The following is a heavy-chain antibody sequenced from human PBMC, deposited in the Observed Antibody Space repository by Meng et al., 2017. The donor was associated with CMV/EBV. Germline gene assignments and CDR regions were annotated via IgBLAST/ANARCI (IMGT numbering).Heavy chain of an antibody. J-gene: IGHJ2*01. V-gene: IGHV1-2*02. CDR3: ATYIGNYINWYFDL. CDR1: GYTFTGYY. Sequence: QLVDAGAEVKRPGASVKVSCKASGYTFTGYYMHWVRQAPGQGLEWMGWINPNSGGTNYAQKFQGRVTMTRDTSISTAYMELSRLRSDDTAVYYCATYIGNYINWYFDLWGRGTLVTVSS. CDR2: INPNSGGT. D-gene: IGHD1-7*01.